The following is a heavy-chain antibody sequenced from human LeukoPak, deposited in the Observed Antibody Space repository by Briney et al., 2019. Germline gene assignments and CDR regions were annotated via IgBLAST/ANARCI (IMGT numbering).Heavy chain of an antibody. V-gene: IGHV5-51*01. CDR1: GYTFATYW. J-gene: IGHJ3*02. D-gene: IGHD3-10*01. CDR3: ATNTMFRGIHAFDI. CDR2: IYPGDSRT. Sequence: GESLKISCKGSGYTFATYWIGWVRQMPGKRLEWMGIIYPGDSRTTYSPSFQGQVTISADKSTRTAYLQWSSLKASDSAMYYCATNTMFRGIHAFDIWGQGTMVTVSS.